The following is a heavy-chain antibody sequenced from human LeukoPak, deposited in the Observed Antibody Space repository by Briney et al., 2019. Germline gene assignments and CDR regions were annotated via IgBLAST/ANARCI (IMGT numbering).Heavy chain of an antibody. CDR1: GGSISSGGYY. V-gene: IGHV4-31*03. Sequence: SETLSLTCTVSGGSISSGGYYWSWIRQHPGKGLEWIGYIYYSGSTYYNPSLKSRVTISVDTSKNQFSLKLSSVTAADTAVYYCAGDYGDYLPFDYWGQGTLVTVSS. CDR3: AGDYGDYLPFDY. J-gene: IGHJ4*02. CDR2: IYYSGST. D-gene: IGHD4-17*01.